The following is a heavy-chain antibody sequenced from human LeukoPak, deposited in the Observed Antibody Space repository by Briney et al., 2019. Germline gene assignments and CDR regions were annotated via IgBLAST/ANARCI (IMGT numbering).Heavy chain of an antibody. CDR2: IYYSGST. CDR3: ARGKELLWFGELRGRDWFDP. Sequence: WETLSLTCTVSGGSISSSSYYWGWIRQPPGKGLEWIGYIYYSGSTNYNPSLKSRVTISVDTSKNQFSLKLSYVTAADTAVYYCARGKELLWFGELRGRDWFDPWGQGTLVTVSS. CDR1: GGSISSSSYY. J-gene: IGHJ5*02. V-gene: IGHV4-61*05. D-gene: IGHD3-10*01.